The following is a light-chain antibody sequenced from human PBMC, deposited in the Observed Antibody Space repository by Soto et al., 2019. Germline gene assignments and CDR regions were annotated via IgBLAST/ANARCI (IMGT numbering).Light chain of an antibody. CDR3: QTWGTGSQVV. V-gene: IGLV4-69*01. J-gene: IGLJ2*01. CDR2: LNSDGSH. CDR1: SGNSSYA. Sequence: QPVLTQSPSASASLGASVKLTCTLSSGNSSYAIAWHQQQPEKSPRYLMKLNSDGSHSKGDGIPDRFSGSSSGAERYLTISSLQSEDEADYYCQTWGTGSQVVFGGGTKLTVL.